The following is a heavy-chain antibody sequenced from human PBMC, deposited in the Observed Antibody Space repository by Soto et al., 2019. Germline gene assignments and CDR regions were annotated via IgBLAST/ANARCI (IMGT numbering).Heavy chain of an antibody. V-gene: IGHV4-59*01. CDR3: ARGAEYSSGWTPHYYYGMDV. D-gene: IGHD6-19*01. CDR2: IYYSGST. J-gene: IGHJ6*02. CDR1: GGSISSYY. Sequence: SETLSLTCTVSGGSISSYYWSWIRQPPGKGLEWIGYIYYSGSTNYNPSLKSRVTISVDTSKNQFSLKLSSVTAADTAVYYCARGAEYSSGWTPHYYYGMDVWGQGTPVTVPS.